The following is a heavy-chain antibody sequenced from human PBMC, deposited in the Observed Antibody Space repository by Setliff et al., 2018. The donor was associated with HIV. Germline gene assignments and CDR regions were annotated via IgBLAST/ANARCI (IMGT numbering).Heavy chain of an antibody. CDR3: TKGAERQWGEGVVPFDS. CDR2: VWFDGRHK. V-gene: IGHV3-30*02. Sequence: GGSLRLSCAASKFTFGDYDMYWVRQAPGKGLEWVATVWFDGRHKYYGNSVKGRFSVSRDNSKNTLYLQMDRLRPEDTAVYYCTKGAERQWGEGVVPFDSWGQGTRVTVSS. J-gene: IGHJ4*02. D-gene: IGHD3-10*01. CDR1: KFTFGDYD.